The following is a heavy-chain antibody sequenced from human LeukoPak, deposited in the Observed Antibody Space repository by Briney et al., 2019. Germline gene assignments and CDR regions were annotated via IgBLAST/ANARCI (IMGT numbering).Heavy chain of an antibody. D-gene: IGHD4-17*01. Sequence: SVKVSCKASGYTFTGYYMHWVRQAPGQGLEWMGWINPNSGGTNYAQKFQGRVTMTRDTSISTAYMELSRLRSDDTAVYYCARLSGFSSTTVTLNWFDPWGQGTLVTVSS. CDR3: ARLSGFSSTTVTLNWFDP. CDR2: INPNSGGT. J-gene: IGHJ5*02. CDR1: GYTFTGYY. V-gene: IGHV1-2*02.